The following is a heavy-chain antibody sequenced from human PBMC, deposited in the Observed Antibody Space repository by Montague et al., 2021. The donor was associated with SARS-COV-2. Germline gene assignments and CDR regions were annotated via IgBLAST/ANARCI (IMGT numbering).Heavy chain of an antibody. V-gene: IGHV6-1*01. D-gene: IGHD2-2*01. J-gene: IGHJ4*02. CDR1: GGGVSSNIAT. CDR3: ARIPVGSKYYFDF. Sequence: CAISGGGVSSNIATWNWIRQSPSRGLEWLGRTYYRSKWYNDCAESVKSRITIDPDTSKHQFSLHLNSVTPEDTAVYYCARIPVGSKYYFDFWGQGTLVTVSS. CDR2: TYYRSKWYN.